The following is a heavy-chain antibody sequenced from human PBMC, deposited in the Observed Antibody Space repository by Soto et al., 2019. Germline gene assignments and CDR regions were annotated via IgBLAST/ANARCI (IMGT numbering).Heavy chain of an antibody. D-gene: IGHD3-10*01. V-gene: IGHV3-9*01. Sequence: GGSLSLSCGASGFNLHDHAMHWVRQAPGKGLEWVSGIFWDGNIMDYADSLKGRFFISRDNAKNSLYLQMNSLREDDTAVYYCTKDINMGGVDVWGQGTPVTV. CDR3: TKDINMGGVDV. CDR2: IFWDGNIM. J-gene: IGHJ6*02. CDR1: GFNLHDHA.